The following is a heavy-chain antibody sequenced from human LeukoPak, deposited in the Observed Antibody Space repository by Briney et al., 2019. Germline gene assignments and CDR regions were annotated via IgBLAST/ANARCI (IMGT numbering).Heavy chain of an antibody. CDR2: INSCGRSI. D-gene: IGHD2-15*01. CDR1: GFTFSSYW. Sequence: GGSLRLSCAASGFTFSSYWMHWVRQAPGKGLVWVSRINSCGRSINYGDSVKGRFTISRDNAKNTLYLQMNSLRAEDTAVYYCARPMVAASNWFDPWGQGTLVTVSS. V-gene: IGHV3-74*01. CDR3: ARPMVAASNWFDP. J-gene: IGHJ5*02.